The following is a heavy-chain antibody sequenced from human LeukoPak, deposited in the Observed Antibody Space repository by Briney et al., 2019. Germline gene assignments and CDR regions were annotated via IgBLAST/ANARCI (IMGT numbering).Heavy chain of an antibody. CDR3: ARDMDTAMVASNYFDY. CDR1: GFTFSSYG. D-gene: IGHD5-18*01. Sequence: GGSLRLSCAASGFTFSSYGMHWVRQAPGKGLEWVAVISYDGSNKYYADSVKGRFTISRDNSKNTLYLQMNSLRAEDTAVYYCARDMDTAMVASNYFDYWGQGTLVTVSS. V-gene: IGHV3-30*03. CDR2: ISYDGSNK. J-gene: IGHJ4*02.